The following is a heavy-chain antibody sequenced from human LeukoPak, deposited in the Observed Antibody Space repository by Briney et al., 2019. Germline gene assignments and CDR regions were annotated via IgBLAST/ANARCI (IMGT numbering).Heavy chain of an antibody. Sequence: GGSLRLSCAASGFTFSAFAMTWVRQAPGKGLEWVSTITDDGYNTYSADSVKGRITFSRDNSKNTLSLQLRSLRAEDTAVYYCAKDLSYTSGASDHWGEGTLVTVSS. CDR2: ITDDGYNT. CDR3: AKDLSYTSGASDH. J-gene: IGHJ4*02. D-gene: IGHD6-19*01. V-gene: IGHV3-23*01. CDR1: GFTFSAFA.